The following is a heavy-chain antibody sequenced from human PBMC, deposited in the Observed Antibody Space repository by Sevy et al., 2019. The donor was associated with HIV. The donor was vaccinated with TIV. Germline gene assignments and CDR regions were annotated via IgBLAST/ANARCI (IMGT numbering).Heavy chain of an antibody. D-gene: IGHD3-16*02. CDR2: IYHSGST. V-gene: IGHV4-38-2*02. J-gene: IGHJ4*02. Sequence: SETLSLTCAVSGYSISSGYYWGWIRQPPGKGLEWIVSIYHSGSTYYNPSLKSRVTISVDTSKNQFSLKLSSVTAADTAVYYCARDPYDYVWGSYRAPGYWGQGTLVTVSS. CDR3: ARDPYDYVWGSYRAPGY. CDR1: GYSISSGYY.